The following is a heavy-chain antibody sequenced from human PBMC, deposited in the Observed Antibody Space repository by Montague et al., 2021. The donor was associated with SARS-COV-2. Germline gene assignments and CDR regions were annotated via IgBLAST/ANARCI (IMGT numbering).Heavy chain of an antibody. CDR2: IYWDDDK. V-gene: IGHV2-5*02. Sequence: PALVKPTQTLTLTCTFSGFSLSTSGVGVGWIRQPPGKALEWLALIYWDDDKRYSPSLKSRLTITKDTSKNQVVLTMTNMDPVDTATYYCAHDRVTMIVVAKADAFAIWGQGTMVTVSS. CDR1: GFSLSTSGVG. D-gene: IGHD3-22*01. CDR3: AHDRVTMIVVAKADAFAI. J-gene: IGHJ3*02.